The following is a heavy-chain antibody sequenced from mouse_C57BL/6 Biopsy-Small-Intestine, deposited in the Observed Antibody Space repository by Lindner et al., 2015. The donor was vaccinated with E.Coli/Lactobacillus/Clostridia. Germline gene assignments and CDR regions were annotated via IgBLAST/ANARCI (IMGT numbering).Heavy chain of an antibody. D-gene: IGHD1-1*01. CDR1: GHTFTSYD. Sequence: VQLQESGPELVKPGASVKISCKASGHTFTSYDIHWVKQRPGQGLEWIGWIYPRDGSSWYNENFKDKATLTVDTSSSTAYMELHSLTSEDSAVYFCARQGYGSTYSYYFDYWAKAPLSQSPQ. V-gene: IGHV1-85*01. CDR2: IYPRDGSS. CDR3: ARQGYGSTYSYYFDY. J-gene: IGHJ2*01.